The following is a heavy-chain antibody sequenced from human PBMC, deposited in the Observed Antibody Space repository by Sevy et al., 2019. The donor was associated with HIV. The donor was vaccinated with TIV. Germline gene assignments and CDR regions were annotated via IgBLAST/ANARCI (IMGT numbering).Heavy chain of an antibody. J-gene: IGHJ4*02. CDR1: GFTFSSYE. D-gene: IGHD4-17*01. CDR3: ARDLPPSATTVAHFDY. Sequence: GGSLRLSCTASGFTFSSYEMNWVRQAPGKGLEWVSYITNSGSSIYYSDSVRGRFTVSRDNARNSLYLQMKSLRAEDTAVYYCARDLPPSATTVAHFDYWGRGTLVTVSS. V-gene: IGHV3-48*03. CDR2: ITNSGSSI.